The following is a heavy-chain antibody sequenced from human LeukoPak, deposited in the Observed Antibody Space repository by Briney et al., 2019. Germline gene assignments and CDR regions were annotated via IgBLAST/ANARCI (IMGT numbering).Heavy chain of an antibody. V-gene: IGHV3-30*04. CDR2: ISYDASNK. CDR1: GFTFSSYA. J-gene: IGHJ3*02. D-gene: IGHD6-19*01. Sequence: GRSLRLSCAASGFTFSSYAMHWVRQAPGKGLEWVAVISYDASNKYYADSVKGRFTISRDNSKNTLYLQLNSLRTEDTAVYYCARGARGSGWRVFDIWGQGTMVTVSS. CDR3: ARGARGSGWRVFDI.